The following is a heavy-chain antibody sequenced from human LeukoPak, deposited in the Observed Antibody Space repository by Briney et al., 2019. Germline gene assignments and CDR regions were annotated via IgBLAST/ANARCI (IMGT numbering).Heavy chain of an antibody. V-gene: IGHV3-66*01. J-gene: IGHJ4*02. CDR2: IYSGGST. CDR3: AQLPTGAY. D-gene: IGHD2-2*01. CDR1: EFTVSSNY. Sequence: GGSLRLSWAASEFTVSSNYMTWVRQAPGKGLEWVSVIYSGGSTYYADSVKGRFTISRDNSKNTLYLQMNSLRVEDTAVYYCAQLPTGAYWGQGTLVTVSS.